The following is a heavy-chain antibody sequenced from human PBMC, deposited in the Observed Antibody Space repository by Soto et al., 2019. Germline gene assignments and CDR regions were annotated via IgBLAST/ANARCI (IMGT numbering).Heavy chain of an antibody. CDR2: MHHSGIP. J-gene: IGHJ5*02. Sequence: QLQLQESGSGLVTPSQTLSLTCGVSGGSINSGDYSWSWIRQPPGKGLEWIGYMHHSGIPYYNPSLKGRVTISVDSSTNHFSLRVSSVNAADTAVYYCAGFNSYGRTRRDNWFDPWGQGTQVTVSS. V-gene: IGHV4-30-2*01. D-gene: IGHD5-18*01. CDR1: GGSINSGDYS. CDR3: AGFNSYGRTRRDNWFDP.